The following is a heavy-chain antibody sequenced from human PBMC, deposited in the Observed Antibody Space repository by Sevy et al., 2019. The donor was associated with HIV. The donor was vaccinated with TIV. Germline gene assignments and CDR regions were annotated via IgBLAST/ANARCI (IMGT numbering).Heavy chain of an antibody. CDR1: GFAFSDCG. CDR3: ARDPRIYGDYLLTYFDY. Sequence: GGSLRLSCVASGFAFSDCGMHWVRQAPGKGLEWVPVIWYDGNNQHYADSVRGRFTISRDNSKNTLYLQLSSLRAEDRAVYYCARDPRIYGDYLLTYFDYWGQGVLVTVSS. D-gene: IGHD4-17*01. CDR2: IWYDGNNQ. V-gene: IGHV3-33*01. J-gene: IGHJ4*02.